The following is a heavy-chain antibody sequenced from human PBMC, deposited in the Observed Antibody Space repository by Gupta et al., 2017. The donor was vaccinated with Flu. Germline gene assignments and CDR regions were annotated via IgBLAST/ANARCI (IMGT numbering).Heavy chain of an antibody. CDR1: GFHFRYYE. CDR2: ISKTAST. V-gene: IGHV3-48*03. Sequence: EALLVESGGGLVQPGGSLRLSCAASGFHFRYYEMSWVRQAPGRGLEWGSFISKTASTYYTDPVRGRFTISRDNDNNSVYLQMTGLKDDDTAVYYCARGHWDNWGQGTPVTVSS. J-gene: IGHJ4*02. CDR3: ARGHWDN.